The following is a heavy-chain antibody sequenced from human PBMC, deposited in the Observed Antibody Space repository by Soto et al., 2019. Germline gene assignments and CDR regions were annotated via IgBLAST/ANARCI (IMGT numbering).Heavy chain of an antibody. D-gene: IGHD1-26*01. CDR1: GFTFSDYF. Sequence: DVQLVESGGALVQPGESLRLSCAASGFTFSDYFMTWVRQAPGKGLEWVATIKQDGNEKYYVDSVRGRFTISRDNPKTSLYLQMNGLRSEDTPFYYCAIGHSLGKWGHGTLVTVSS. CDR3: AIGHSLGK. J-gene: IGHJ4*01. CDR2: IKQDGNEK. V-gene: IGHV3-7*01.